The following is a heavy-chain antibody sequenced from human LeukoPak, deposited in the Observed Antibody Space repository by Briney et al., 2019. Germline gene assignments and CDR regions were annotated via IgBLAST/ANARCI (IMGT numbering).Heavy chain of an antibody. CDR3: ARDLKFLEWLSTFDY. J-gene: IGHJ4*02. V-gene: IGHV1-2*02. D-gene: IGHD3-3*01. Sequence: ASVKVSCKASGYTFTGYYMHWVRQAPGQGLEWMGWINPNSGGTNYAQKFQGRVTMTRDTSISTAYMELSRLRSDDTAVNYCARDLKFLEWLSTFDYWGQGTLVTVSS. CDR1: GYTFTGYY. CDR2: INPNSGGT.